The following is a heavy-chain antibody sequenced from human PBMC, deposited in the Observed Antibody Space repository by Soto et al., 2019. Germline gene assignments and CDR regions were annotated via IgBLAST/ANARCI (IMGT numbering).Heavy chain of an antibody. Sequence: QVQLQQWGAGLLKPSETLSLTCAVYGGSFSGYYWSWIRQPPGKGLEWIGEINHSGSTNYNPSLKSRVTISVDTSKNQFSLKLSSVTAADTAVYYCASSPRPLTTVTTSPYYYYYGMDVW. CDR2: INHSGST. CDR3: ASSPRPLTTVTTSPYYYYYGMDV. D-gene: IGHD4-4*01. V-gene: IGHV4-34*01. J-gene: IGHJ6*01. CDR1: GGSFSGYY.